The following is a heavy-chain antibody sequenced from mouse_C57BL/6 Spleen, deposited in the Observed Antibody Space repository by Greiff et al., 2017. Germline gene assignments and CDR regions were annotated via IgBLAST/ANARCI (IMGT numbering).Heavy chain of an antibody. CDR2: IYPGGGYT. Sequence: QVQLQQSGAELVRPGTSVKMSCKASGYTFTNYWIGWAKQRPGHGLEWIGDIYPGGGYTNYNEKFKGKATLTADKSSSTAYMQFSSLTSEDSAIYYCARRLYDYDDAMDYWGQGTSVTVSS. CDR3: ARRLYDYDDAMDY. D-gene: IGHD2-4*01. J-gene: IGHJ4*01. V-gene: IGHV1-63*01. CDR1: GYTFTNYW.